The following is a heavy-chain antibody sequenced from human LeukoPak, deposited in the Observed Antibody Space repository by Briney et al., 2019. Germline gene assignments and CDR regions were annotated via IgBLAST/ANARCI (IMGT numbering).Heavy chain of an antibody. CDR2: INHSGST. D-gene: IGHD1-26*01. CDR1: GGSFSGYY. Sequence: PSETLSLTCAVYGGSFSGYYWSWIRQPPGKGLEWIGEINHSGSTNYNPSPKSRVTISVDTSKNQFSLKLSSVTAADTAVYYCARQPARWEPFDYWGQGTLVTVSS. J-gene: IGHJ4*02. V-gene: IGHV4-34*01. CDR3: ARQPARWEPFDY.